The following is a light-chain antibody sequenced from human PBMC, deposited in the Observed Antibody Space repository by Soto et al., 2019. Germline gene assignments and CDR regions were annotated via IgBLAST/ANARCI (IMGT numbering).Light chain of an antibody. Sequence: EIVLTQTPLSLSVTPGQPASISCKSSQSLLHSDGKTYLYWYLQRPGQPPQLLIYEVSNRCSGVPDRFSGRGSGPDFTLEISRVGAEDVGLCSCLQTTQLPLTFGHGTQVEVK. CDR2: EVS. V-gene: IGKV2D-29*01. J-gene: IGKJ1*01. CDR1: QSLLHSDGKTY. CDR3: LQTTQLPLT.